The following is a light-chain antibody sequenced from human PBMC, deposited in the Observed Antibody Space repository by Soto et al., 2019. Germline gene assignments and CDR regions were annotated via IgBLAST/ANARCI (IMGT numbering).Light chain of an antibody. Sequence: DIQMTQSPSSLSASVGDRVTITCRALQAISNYLAWFQQKPGKAPKSLIYAASKLQSGVPSKFSGSGSGTDFTLTISSLQPEDCATYYCQQYNSYPITFGQGTRLEIK. V-gene: IGKV1-16*02. J-gene: IGKJ5*01. CDR3: QQYNSYPIT. CDR1: QAISNY. CDR2: AAS.